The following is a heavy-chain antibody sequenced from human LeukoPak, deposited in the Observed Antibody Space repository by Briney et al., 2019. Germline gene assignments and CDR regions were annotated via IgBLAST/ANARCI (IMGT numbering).Heavy chain of an antibody. CDR1: GLTFSSYG. Sequence: GGSLRLSCAASGLTFSSYGIHWVRQAPGKGLEWVALISKDGNKKYHADSVKGRFTISRGNSKDTVYLQMSSLRVEDTAVYYCANWVSRGGYFHYYMDVWGKGTTVTVSS. CDR2: ISKDGNKK. CDR3: ANWVSRGGYFHYYMDV. D-gene: IGHD2-8*01. J-gene: IGHJ6*03. V-gene: IGHV3-30*18.